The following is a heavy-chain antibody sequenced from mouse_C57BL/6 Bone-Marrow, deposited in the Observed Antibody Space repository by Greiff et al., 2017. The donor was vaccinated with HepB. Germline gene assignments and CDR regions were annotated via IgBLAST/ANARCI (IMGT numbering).Heavy chain of an antibody. V-gene: IGHV1-61*01. CDR3: ARRGPLLYFDY. Sequence: QVQLKQPGAELVRPGSSVKLSCKASGYTFTSYWMDWVKQRPGQGLEWIGNIYPSDSETHYNQKFKDKATLTVDKSSSTAYMQLSSLTSEDSAVYYCARRGPLLYFDYWGQGTTLTVSS. J-gene: IGHJ2*01. CDR2: IYPSDSET. CDR1: GYTFTSYW. D-gene: IGHD1-1*01.